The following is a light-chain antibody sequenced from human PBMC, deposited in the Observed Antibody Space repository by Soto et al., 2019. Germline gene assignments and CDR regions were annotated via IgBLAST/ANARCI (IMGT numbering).Light chain of an antibody. CDR1: SSDIGAYHY. J-gene: IGLJ2*01. CDR2: AVN. Sequence: QSALTQAASVSGSPAQSITISCTGTSSDIGAYHYVSWYQQRPGKAPKLMIYAVNNRPSGISNRLSCSKSGNTASLTISGLQAEDEAVYYCFSYTTSDTVLFGEGNKLTVL. CDR3: FSYTTSDTVL. V-gene: IGLV2-14*01.